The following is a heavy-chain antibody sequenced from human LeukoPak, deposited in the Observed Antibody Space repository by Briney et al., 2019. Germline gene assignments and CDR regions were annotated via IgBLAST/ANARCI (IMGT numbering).Heavy chain of an antibody. D-gene: IGHD2-15*01. CDR2: ISGSGGST. Sequence: GGSLRLSCAASGFTFSSYAMGWVRQAPGKGLEWVSAISGSGGSTYYADSVKGRFTISRDNSKNTLYLQMNSLRAEDTAVYYCAKARVCSGGSCFFDYWGQGTLVTVSS. CDR3: AKARVCSGGSCFFDY. V-gene: IGHV3-23*01. J-gene: IGHJ4*02. CDR1: GFTFSSYA.